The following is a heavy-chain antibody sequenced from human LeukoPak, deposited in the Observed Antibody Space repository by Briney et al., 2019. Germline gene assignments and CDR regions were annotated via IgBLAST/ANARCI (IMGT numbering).Heavy chain of an antibody. J-gene: IGHJ4*02. CDR2: ISDSGGRT. Sequence: GGSLRLSCAASGFTFSSYGLSWVRQAPGKGLEWVSVISDSGGRTYYADSVKGRFTISRDNAKKSLDLQMNSLRAEDTAVYYCARDPPEDQVVVAATRDYWGQGTLVTVSS. V-gene: IGHV3-23*01. CDR1: GFTFSSYG. D-gene: IGHD2-15*01. CDR3: ARDPPEDQVVVAATRDY.